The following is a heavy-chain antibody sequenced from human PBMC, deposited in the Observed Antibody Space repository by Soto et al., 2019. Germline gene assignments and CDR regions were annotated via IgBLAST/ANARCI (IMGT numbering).Heavy chain of an antibody. J-gene: IGHJ4*02. Sequence: QVQLVQSGAEVKKPGASVKVSCKASGYTFTIYDINWVRQATGQGLEWMGWRIPNSGTEGYAQKFQGSVTMTRNTSISTAYMELSSLRSEDTAVYYCARWDGDYGFDSWGQGTLVTVSS. V-gene: IGHV1-8*01. CDR1: GYTFTIYD. CDR3: ARWDGDYGFDS. CDR2: RIPNSGTE. D-gene: IGHD4-17*01.